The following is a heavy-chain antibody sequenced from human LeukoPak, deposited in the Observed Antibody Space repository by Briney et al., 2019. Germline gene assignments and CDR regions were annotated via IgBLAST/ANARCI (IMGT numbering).Heavy chain of an antibody. CDR3: ARGVGVVVVPAAILSAFDI. CDR1: GGSISSYY. D-gene: IGHD2-2*01. Sequence: SETLSLTCTVSGGSISSYYWSWIRQLPGKGLEWIGYIYYSGSTNYNPSLKSRVTISVDTSKNQFSLKLSSVTAADTAVYYCARGVGVVVVPAAILSAFDIWGQGTMVTVSS. V-gene: IGHV4-59*01. J-gene: IGHJ3*02. CDR2: IYYSGST.